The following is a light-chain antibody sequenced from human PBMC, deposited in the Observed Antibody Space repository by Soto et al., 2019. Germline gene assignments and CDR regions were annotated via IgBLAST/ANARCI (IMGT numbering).Light chain of an antibody. CDR1: QSVSSY. CDR3: QQSYSTLWT. V-gene: IGKV3-11*01. CDR2: DAS. J-gene: IGKJ2*02. Sequence: EIVLTQSPATLSLSPGERATLSCRASQSVSSYLAWYQQKPGQAPRLLIYDASNRATGIPARFSGSGSGTDFTLTISSLEPEDFATYYCQQSYSTLWTFGQGTKLEIK.